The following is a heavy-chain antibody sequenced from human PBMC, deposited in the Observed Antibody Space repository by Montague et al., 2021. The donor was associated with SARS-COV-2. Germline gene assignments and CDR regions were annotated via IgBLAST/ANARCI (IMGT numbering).Heavy chain of an antibody. D-gene: IGHD3-9*01. V-gene: IGHV4-34*01. CDR1: GGSFSGYY. CDR2: INHSGST. J-gene: IGHJ5*02. CDR3: ARERYSFSLTRGSTWFDP. Sequence: SETLSLTCTVYGGSFSGYYWCWIRQPPGKGLELIGEINHSGSTNYNPSLKSRVTISVDTSKNQFSLKLSSVTAADTAVYYCARERYSFSLTRGSTWFDPWGQGTLVTVSS.